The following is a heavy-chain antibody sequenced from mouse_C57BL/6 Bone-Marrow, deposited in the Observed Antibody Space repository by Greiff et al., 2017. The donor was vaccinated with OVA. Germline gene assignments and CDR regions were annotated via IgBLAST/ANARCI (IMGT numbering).Heavy chain of an antibody. CDR3: ARSPRFYYYGSSSFAY. CDR2: IYPRSGNT. V-gene: IGHV1-81*01. D-gene: IGHD1-1*01. CDR1: GYTFTSYG. J-gene: IGHJ3*01. Sequence: VMLVESGAELARPGASVKLSCKASGYTFTSYGISWVKQRTGQGLEWIGEIYPRSGNTYYNEKFKGKATLTADKSSSTAYMELRSLTSEDSAVYFCARSPRFYYYGSSSFAYWGQGTLVTVSA.